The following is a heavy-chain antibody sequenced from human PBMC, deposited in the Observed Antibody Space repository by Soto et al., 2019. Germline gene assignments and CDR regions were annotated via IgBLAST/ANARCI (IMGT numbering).Heavy chain of an antibody. CDR3: ARDRVESGYPEYFQH. CDR1: GFTVSSNY. D-gene: IGHD3-22*01. J-gene: IGHJ1*01. V-gene: IGHV3-53*01. Sequence: EVQLVESGGGLIQPGGSLRLSCAASGFTVSSNYMSWVRQAPGKGLEWVSVIYSGGSTYYADSVKGRFTISRDNSKNTLYLQMNSLRAEGTAVYYCARDRVESGYPEYFQHWCQGTLVTGSS. CDR2: IYSGGST.